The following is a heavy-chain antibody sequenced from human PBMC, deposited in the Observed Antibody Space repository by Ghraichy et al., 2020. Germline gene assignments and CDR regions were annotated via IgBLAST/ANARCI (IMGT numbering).Heavy chain of an antibody. J-gene: IGHJ4*02. Sequence: GSLRLSCAASGFTFSNYAMTWVRQAPGKGLRWVSGIGRSGGNTYYADSVKGRFSISRDNSKNTLYLQMNSLRAEDTAIYFCAKERLPYGSGTNDYWGRGTLVTVSS. V-gene: IGHV3-23*01. CDR1: GFTFSNYA. CDR3: AKERLPYGSGTNDY. CDR2: IGRSGGNT. D-gene: IGHD3-10*01.